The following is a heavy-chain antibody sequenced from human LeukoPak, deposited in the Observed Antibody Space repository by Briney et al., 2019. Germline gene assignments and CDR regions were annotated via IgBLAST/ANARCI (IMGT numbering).Heavy chain of an antibody. J-gene: IGHJ4*02. CDR1: GFSFSTFG. Sequence: QPGGSLRVSCAASGFSFSTFGMHWVRQTPGKGLEWVSHISKDESNKYYADSVKGRFTISRDTSKNTLFLQMNSLRAEDTAVYYCAKDNPVLQYWGQGTLVTVSS. CDR3: AKDNPVLQY. V-gene: IGHV3-30*18. CDR2: ISKDESNK.